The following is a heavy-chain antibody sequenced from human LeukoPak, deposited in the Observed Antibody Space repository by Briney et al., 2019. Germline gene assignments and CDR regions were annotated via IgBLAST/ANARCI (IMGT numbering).Heavy chain of an antibody. V-gene: IGHV5-51*01. CDR2: IYPGDSDT. Sequence: GESLKISWKGSGYSFTNYWIGWVRQMPGKGLEWMGIIYPGDSDTRYSPSFQGQVTISADKSISTAYLQWSSLKASDTAMFYCARVSYDYIWGIIYYFDYWGQGTLVTVSS. J-gene: IGHJ4*02. D-gene: IGHD3-16*01. CDR1: GYSFTNYW. CDR3: ARVSYDYIWGIIYYFDY.